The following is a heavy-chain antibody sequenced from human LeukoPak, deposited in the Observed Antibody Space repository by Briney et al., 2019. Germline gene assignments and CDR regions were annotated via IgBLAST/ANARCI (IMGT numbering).Heavy chain of an antibody. D-gene: IGHD3-22*01. V-gene: IGHV5-51*01. CDR2: IYPGDSDT. J-gene: IGHJ4*02. CDR3: ARRRGWDYDSSGYDFDY. CDR1: GYSFTGYW. Sequence: GGSLKISCKVSGYSFTGYWIAWVRQMPGKGLEWMGIIYPGDSDTRYSPSFQGQVTISAVQSISTAYLQWSSLKASDTAMYYCARRRGWDYDSSGYDFDYWGQGTLVTVSS.